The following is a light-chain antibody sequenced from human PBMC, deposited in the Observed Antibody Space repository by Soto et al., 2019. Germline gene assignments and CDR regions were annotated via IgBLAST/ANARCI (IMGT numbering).Light chain of an antibody. J-gene: IGKJ1*01. CDR1: QSISSY. CDR2: AAS. CDR3: QQSYSTSCT. V-gene: IGKV1-39*01. Sequence: DIQMTQSPSSLSASVGDRVTITCRASQSISSYLNWYQQKPGKAPKLLIYAASSLQSGVPSRFSGSGPGTDFTLTISSLQPEDFATYYCQQSYSTSCTFGQGTKVDIK.